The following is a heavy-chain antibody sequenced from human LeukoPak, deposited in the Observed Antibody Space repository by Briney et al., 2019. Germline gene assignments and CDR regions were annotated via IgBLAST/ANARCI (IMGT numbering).Heavy chain of an antibody. CDR2: IYYSGST. CDR3: ARDHHDSYYMDV. Sequence: SETLSLTCTVSGGSISSSSYYWGWIRQPPGKGLEWIVSIYYSGSTYYNPSLKRRVTISVDTSKNQFSLKLSSVTAADTAVYYCARDHHDSYYMDVWGKGTTVTVSS. J-gene: IGHJ6*03. CDR1: GGSISSSSYY. V-gene: IGHV4-39*07.